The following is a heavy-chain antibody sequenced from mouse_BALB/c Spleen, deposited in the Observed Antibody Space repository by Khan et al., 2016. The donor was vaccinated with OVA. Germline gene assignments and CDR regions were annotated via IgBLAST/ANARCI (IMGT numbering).Heavy chain of an antibody. D-gene: IGHD1-1*01. Sequence: EVQLVESGPGLVKPSQSLSLTCTVTGYSITSDYAWNWIRQFPGNKLEWMVYISYSGNNKYNPSLKSRSSNNRDTYENQFFLQLNSFTIEDPSTYYCARIYGGDFDYLGQGTTLTVSS. CDR2: ISYSGNN. CDR1: GYSITSDYA. J-gene: IGHJ2*01. CDR3: ARIYGGDFDY. V-gene: IGHV3-2*02.